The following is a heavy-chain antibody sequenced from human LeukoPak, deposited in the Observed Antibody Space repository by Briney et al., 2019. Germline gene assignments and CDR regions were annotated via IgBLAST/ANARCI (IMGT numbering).Heavy chain of an antibody. V-gene: IGHV1-46*01. CDR3: ARARYYGSGSFPY. Sequence: ASVKVSCKASGYTFTSYFMHWVRQAPGQGLEWMGIIDPNGGSTSYAQKFQDRVTMTRDMSTSTVYMELSSLRSEDTAVYYCARARYYGSGSFPYWGQGALVTVSS. CDR2: IDPNGGST. CDR1: GYTFTSYF. J-gene: IGHJ4*02. D-gene: IGHD3-10*01.